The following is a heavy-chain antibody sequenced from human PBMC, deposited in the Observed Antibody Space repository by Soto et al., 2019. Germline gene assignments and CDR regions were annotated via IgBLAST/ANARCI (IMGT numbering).Heavy chain of an antibody. D-gene: IGHD2-15*01. CDR2: IYHGGST. CDR3: ARDQGTEDIVVVVAAPGTTNWFDP. V-gene: IGHV4-4*02. Sequence: PSETLSLTCAVSGGSISSTNWWSWVRQPPGKGLEWIGEIYHGGSTNYNPSLKSRVTISVDTSKNQFSLKLSSVTAADTAVYYCARDQGTEDIVVVVAAPGTTNWFDPWGQGTLVTVSS. CDR1: GGSISSTNW. J-gene: IGHJ5*02.